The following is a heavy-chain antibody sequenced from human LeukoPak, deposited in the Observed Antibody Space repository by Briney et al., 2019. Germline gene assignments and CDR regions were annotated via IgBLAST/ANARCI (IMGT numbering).Heavy chain of an antibody. D-gene: IGHD3-22*01. J-gene: IGHJ5*02. CDR2: IYPGDSDT. V-gene: IGHV5-51*01. CDR3: ARTPDSSGKNWFDP. CDR1: GYSFTPSW. Sequence: GESLKISCKGSGYSFTPSWIAWVRQMPGKGLGWMGIIYPGDSDTRYSPSFQGQVSISVDKSISTAYLQWSSLKASDTAMYYCARTPDSSGKNWFDPWGQGTLVTVSS.